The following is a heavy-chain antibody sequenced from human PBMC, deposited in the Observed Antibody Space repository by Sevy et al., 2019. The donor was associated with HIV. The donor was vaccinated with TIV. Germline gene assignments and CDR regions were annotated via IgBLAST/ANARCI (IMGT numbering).Heavy chain of an antibody. CDR2: IKEDGSAK. J-gene: IGHJ4*02. CDR1: GFTFSSYW. CDR3: ARRSEMTKWSFDS. D-gene: IGHD3-3*01. Sequence: GGSLRLSCAASGFTFSSYWIDWVRQAPGKGLEWVANIKEDGSAKNYVDSAKGRFTISRDNAENSVYLQMNSLRAGDTAMYYCARRSEMTKWSFDSWGQGTLVTVSS. V-gene: IGHV3-7*01.